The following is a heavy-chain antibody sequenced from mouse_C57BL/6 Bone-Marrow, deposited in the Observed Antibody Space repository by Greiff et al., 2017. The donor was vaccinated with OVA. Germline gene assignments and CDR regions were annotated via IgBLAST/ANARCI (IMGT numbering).Heavy chain of an antibody. D-gene: IGHD1-1*01. Sequence: EVKVVESGAELVKPGASVKLSCTASGFNIKDYYMHWVKQRTEQGLEWIGRIDPEDGETKYAPKFQGKATITADTSSNTAYLQLSSLTSEDTAVYYCAPHYYGSSYWYFDVWGTGTTVTVSS. CDR3: APHYYGSSYWYFDV. CDR1: GFNIKDYY. V-gene: IGHV14-2*01. CDR2: IDPEDGET. J-gene: IGHJ1*03.